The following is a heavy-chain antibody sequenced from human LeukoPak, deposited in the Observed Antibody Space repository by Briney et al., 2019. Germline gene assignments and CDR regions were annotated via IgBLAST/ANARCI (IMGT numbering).Heavy chain of an antibody. Sequence: GGFLRLSCAASGFTFRDHGMSWVRQVPGKGLEWVSGITWNGGSTGYADAVKGRFTISRDNAKNSLYLEMDSLSAEDTALYHCARGVTTLSSYYSYHYMDVWGKGTTVTVSS. CDR2: ITWNGGST. J-gene: IGHJ6*03. V-gene: IGHV3-20*01. CDR3: ARGVTTLSSYYSYHYMDV. D-gene: IGHD4-11*01. CDR1: GFTFRDHG.